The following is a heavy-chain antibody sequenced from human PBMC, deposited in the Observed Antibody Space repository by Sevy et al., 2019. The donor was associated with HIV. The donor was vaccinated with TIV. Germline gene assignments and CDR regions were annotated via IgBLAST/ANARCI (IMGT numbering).Heavy chain of an antibody. D-gene: IGHD6-19*01. CDR2: IKQDGSEK. V-gene: IGHV3-7*01. J-gene: IGHJ6*02. CDR1: GFTFSSYW. CDR3: ARDRAGYSSGWYLYYYYGMDV. Sequence: GSLRLSCAASGFTFSSYWMSWVRQAPGKGLEWVANIKQDGSEKYYVDSVKGRFTISRDNAKNSLYLQTNSLRAEDTAVYYCARDRAGYSSGWYLYYYYGMDVWGQGTTVTVSS.